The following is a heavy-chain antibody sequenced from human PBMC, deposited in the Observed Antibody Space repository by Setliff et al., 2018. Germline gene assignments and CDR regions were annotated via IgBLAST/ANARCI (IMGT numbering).Heavy chain of an antibody. Sequence: ASVKVSCKASGYTFTGYYMHWVRQAPGQGLEWMGWINPNSGGTNYAQKFQGWVTMTRDTSISTAYMELSSLRSEDTAVYYCAREGSGWYYDYWGQGTLVTVSS. D-gene: IGHD6-19*01. V-gene: IGHV1-2*04. CDR3: AREGSGWYYDY. CDR1: GYTFTGYY. CDR2: INPNSGGT. J-gene: IGHJ4*02.